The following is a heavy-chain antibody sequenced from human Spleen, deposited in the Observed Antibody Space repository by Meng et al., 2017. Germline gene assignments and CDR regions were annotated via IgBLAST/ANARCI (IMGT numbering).Heavy chain of an antibody. V-gene: IGHV4-30-4*01. CDR2: INHSGSA. CDR1: GGSMSSGNYY. CDR3: ASFDHIPRRNYFDY. Sequence: QVQLQESGPGLVEPSQTLSLTCTVSGGSMSSGNYYWSWIRQPPGKGLEWIGYINHSGSAYYNPSLKSRVSISVDTSKNQFSLNLNSMTAADTAVYYCASFDHIPRRNYFDYWGQGTLVTVSS. D-gene: IGHD2-21*01. J-gene: IGHJ4*02.